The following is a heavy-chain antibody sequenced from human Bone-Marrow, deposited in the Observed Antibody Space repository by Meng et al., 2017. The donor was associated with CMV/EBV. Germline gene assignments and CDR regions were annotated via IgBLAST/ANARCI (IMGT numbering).Heavy chain of an antibody. V-gene: IGHV3-23*01. Sequence: SGFTFSSYAMSWVRQAPGKGLEWVSLISSSGDSTSYADSVKGRFTIPRDSSKNTLYLQMNSLRAEDTALYYCAKTRSTSSYTAVDCWGQGTLVTVSS. CDR3: AKTRSTSSYTAVDC. CDR1: GFTFSSYA. D-gene: IGHD2-2*02. J-gene: IGHJ4*02. CDR2: ISSSGDST.